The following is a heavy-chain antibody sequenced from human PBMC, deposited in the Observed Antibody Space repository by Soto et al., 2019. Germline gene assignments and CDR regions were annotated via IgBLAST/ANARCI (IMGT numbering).Heavy chain of an antibody. V-gene: IGHV1-69*01. CDR2: IIPIFGTR. J-gene: IGHJ4*02. CDR3: ASPYYYGSGSYSNFDY. D-gene: IGHD3-10*01. CDR1: GGTFSSYA. Sequence: QVQLVQSGAEVKKPGSSVKVSCKASGGTFSSYAISWVRQAPGQGLEWMGGIIPIFGTRNYAQKFQGRIPITADESTRTAYMELSSLRSEDTATYYCASPYYYGSGSYSNFDYWGQGTLVTVSS.